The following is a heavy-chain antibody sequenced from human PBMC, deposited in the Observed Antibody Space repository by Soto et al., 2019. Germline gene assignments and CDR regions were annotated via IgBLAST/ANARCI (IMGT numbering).Heavy chain of an antibody. V-gene: IGHV3-23*01. D-gene: IGHD3-16*01. CDR1: GFKFSNYA. Sequence: GGSLRLSCAASGFKFSNYAMSWVRQAPGKGLEWVSLISATGVGNYYADSVKGRFTISRENTHNTLYLQVHSLTAEDTAVYYCAKDRRAGGNSAFYFDLWGQGAQVTVYS. CDR3: AKDRRAGGNSAFYFDL. J-gene: IGHJ4*02. CDR2: ISATGVGN.